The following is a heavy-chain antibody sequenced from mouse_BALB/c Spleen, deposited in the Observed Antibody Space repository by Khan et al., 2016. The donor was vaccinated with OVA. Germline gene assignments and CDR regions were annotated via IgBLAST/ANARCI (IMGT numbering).Heavy chain of an antibody. CDR2: INTYTGEP. J-gene: IGHJ4*01. V-gene: IGHV9-3-1*01. CDR1: GYTFTNYG. D-gene: IGHD2-10*01. Sequence: QVQLQQSGPELKKPGETVKISCKASGYTFTNYGMNWVKQAPGKGLTWMGWINTYTGEPTYADDFKGRFAFSLETSASTAYLQINNLKNEDTATXFCARPPYFSYVMVYWGQGTSVTVSS. CDR3: ARPPYFSYVMVY.